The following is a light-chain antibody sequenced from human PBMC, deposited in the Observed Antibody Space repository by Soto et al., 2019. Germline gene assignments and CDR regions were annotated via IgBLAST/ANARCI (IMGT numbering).Light chain of an antibody. J-gene: IGKJ1*01. CDR1: QSVSNN. CDR3: QQYNTWPRT. V-gene: IGKV3-15*01. Sequence: EIVMTQSPPTLSVSPGERATLSCRASQSVSNNLAWYQQKPGQAPRLLIYGASTRATGIPARFSGSGSGTEFTLTVSSLQSEDFAVYYCQQYNTWPRTFGQGTKVEIK. CDR2: GAS.